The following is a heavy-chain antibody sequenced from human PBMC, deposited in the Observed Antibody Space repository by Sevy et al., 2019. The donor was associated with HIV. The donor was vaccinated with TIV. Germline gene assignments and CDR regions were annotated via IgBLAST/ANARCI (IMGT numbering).Heavy chain of an antibody. CDR2: IKEDGSEE. CDR3: ARSSNGALDY. CDR1: GFTFSSYW. V-gene: IGHV3-7*01. D-gene: IGHD2-2*01. Sequence: GGSLRLSCAASGFTFSSYWMSWVRQAPGKGLEWVAYIKEDGSEENYVDSVKGRFTTSRDNAKNSLYLQMNSLRAEDTAVYYCARSSNGALDYWGQGTLVTVSS. J-gene: IGHJ4*02.